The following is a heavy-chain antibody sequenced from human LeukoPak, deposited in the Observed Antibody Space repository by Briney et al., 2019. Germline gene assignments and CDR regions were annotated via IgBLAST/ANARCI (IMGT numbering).Heavy chain of an antibody. D-gene: IGHD6-13*01. CDR1: GFTFDDYA. V-gene: IGHV3-9*03. CDR3: AKDWVAAARRLHY. CDR2: ISWNSGSI. J-gene: IGHJ4*02. Sequence: GGSLRLPCAASGFTFDDYAMHWVRQAPGKGLVWVTDISWNSGSIGYTDSVKGRFTIPRDIAKNSLYLQINSLRAEDMALYYCAKDWVAAARRLHYWGQGTLVSVSS.